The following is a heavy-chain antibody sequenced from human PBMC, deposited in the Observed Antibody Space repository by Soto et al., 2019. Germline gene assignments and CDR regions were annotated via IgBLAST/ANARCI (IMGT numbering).Heavy chain of an antibody. CDR3: ARGPTKFDILTTYATGLGH. Sequence: QVHLVQSGAEVKKPGASLRVSCTASGYTFTDYYMHWVRQAPGQGLEWMGCINPTSGATDFAQNFRGRVSLAMDPVLTTACMEVSSLRSDDTAVYYCARGPTKFDILTTYATGLGHWGQGTLVTVSS. CDR2: INPTSGAT. J-gene: IGHJ4*02. D-gene: IGHD3-9*01. V-gene: IGHV1-2*02. CDR1: GYTFTDYY.